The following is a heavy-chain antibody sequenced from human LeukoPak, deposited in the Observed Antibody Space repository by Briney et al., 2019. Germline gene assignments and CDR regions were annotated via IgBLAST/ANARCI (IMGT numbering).Heavy chain of an antibody. D-gene: IGHD6-19*01. CDR1: GGSISSSSYY. V-gene: IGHV4-39*01. J-gene: IGHJ4*02. Sequence: SETLSLTCTVSGGSISSSSYYWGWIRQPPGKGLEWIGSIYYSGSTYYNPSLKSRVTISVDTSKNQFSLKLSSVTAADTAVYYCARWARQQWLVQGGDYFDYWGQGTLVTVSS. CDR3: ARWARQQWLVQGGDYFDY. CDR2: IYYSGST.